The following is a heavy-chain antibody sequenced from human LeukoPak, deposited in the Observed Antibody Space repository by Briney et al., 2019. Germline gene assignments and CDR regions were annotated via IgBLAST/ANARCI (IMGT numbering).Heavy chain of an antibody. CDR1: GYTFTSYY. V-gene: IGHV1-46*01. CDR3: ARVAAEVVGVPGAIGFGWLRRDYYYMDV. D-gene: IGHD2-2*02. CDR2: INPSGGST. J-gene: IGHJ6*03. Sequence: ASVKVSCKASGYTFTSYYMHWVRQAPGQGLEWMGIINPSGGSTSYAQKFQGRVTMTRDMSTSTVYMELSSLRSGDTAVYYCARVAAEVVGVPGAIGFGWLRRDYYYMDVWGKGTTVTVSS.